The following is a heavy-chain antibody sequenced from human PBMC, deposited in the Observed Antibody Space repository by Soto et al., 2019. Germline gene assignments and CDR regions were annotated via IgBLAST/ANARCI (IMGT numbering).Heavy chain of an antibody. CDR3: ARDDYVWGSPYYYGMDV. J-gene: IGHJ6*02. CDR2: IYGSGST. D-gene: IGHD3-16*01. V-gene: IGHV4-61*01. CDR1: GGSVSSENYC. Sequence: SETLSLTCSVSGGSVSSENYCWSWIRQPPGKGLELIGYIYGSGSTKYNPSLKSRVTISVDTSKNQFSLKLSSVTAADTAVYYCARDDYVWGSPYYYGMDVWGQGTTVTVSS.